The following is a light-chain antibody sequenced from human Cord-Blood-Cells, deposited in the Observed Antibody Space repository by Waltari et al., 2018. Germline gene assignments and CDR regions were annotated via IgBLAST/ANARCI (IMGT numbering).Light chain of an antibody. CDR1: SSDVGGYNY. V-gene: IGLV2-14*03. J-gene: IGLJ1*01. CDR2: DVS. CDR3: SSYTSSSTYV. Sequence: QSALTQPASVSGSPGKSITITCTGTSSDVGGYNYVSWYQQHPGKAPKLMIYDVSNRPSGFSNRFSGSKSGNTASLTISGLQAEDEADYYCSSYTSSSTYVFGTGTKVTVL.